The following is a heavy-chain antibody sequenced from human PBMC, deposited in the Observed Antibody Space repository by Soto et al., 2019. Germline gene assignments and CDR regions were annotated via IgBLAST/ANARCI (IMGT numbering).Heavy chain of an antibody. CDR2: IIPMFGTT. D-gene: IGHD1-26*01. V-gene: IGHV1-69*12. Sequence: QVQLVQSGAVVKKPGSSVKVSCKASGGTFSSYAMNWVRQAPGPGLEWMGGIIPMFGTTTYAQKFQGRVTITATESTSTVYMELTGLTSDDTAVYYCGRDGAGMGATFDYWGQGTLVTVSS. CDR1: GGTFSSYA. CDR3: GRDGAGMGATFDY. J-gene: IGHJ4*02.